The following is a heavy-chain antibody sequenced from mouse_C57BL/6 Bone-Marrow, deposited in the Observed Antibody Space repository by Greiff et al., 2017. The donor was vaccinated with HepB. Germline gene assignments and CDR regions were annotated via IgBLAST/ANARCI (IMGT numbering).Heavy chain of an antibody. J-gene: IGHJ3*01. V-gene: IGHV1-69*01. CDR3: ARSNWDWFAY. D-gene: IGHD4-1*01. Sequence: VQLQQPGAELVMPGASVKLSCKASGYTFTSYWMHWVKQRPGQGLEWIGEIDPSDSYTNYNQKFKGKSTLTVDKSSSTAYMQLSSLTSEDSAVYYCARSNWDWFAYWGQGTLVTVSA. CDR1: GYTFTSYW. CDR2: IDPSDSYT.